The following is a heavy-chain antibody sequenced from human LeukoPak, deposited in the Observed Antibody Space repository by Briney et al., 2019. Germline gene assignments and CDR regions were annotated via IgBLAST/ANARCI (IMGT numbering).Heavy chain of an antibody. J-gene: IGHJ3*02. V-gene: IGHV4-30-4*01. Sequence: SETLFLTCTVSGGSISSGGYYWSWIRQPPGKGLEWIGYIYYSGSTYYNPSLKSRVTISVDTSKNQFSLKLSSVTAADTAVYYCANGGSTSSHAFDIWGQGTMVTVSS. CDR1: GGSISSGGYY. CDR2: IYYSGST. CDR3: ANGGSTSSHAFDI. D-gene: IGHD2-2*01.